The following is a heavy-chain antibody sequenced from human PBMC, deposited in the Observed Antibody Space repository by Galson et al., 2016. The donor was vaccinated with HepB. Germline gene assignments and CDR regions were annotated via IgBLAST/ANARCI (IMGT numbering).Heavy chain of an antibody. D-gene: IGHD3/OR15-3a*01. CDR1: GGTFSSYA. V-gene: IGHV1-69*06. CDR3: AGGLLGHPKTAFDY. CDR2: IIPIFGTA. Sequence: SVKVSCKASGGTFSSYAISWVRQAPGQGLEWMGGIIPIFGTANYAQKFQGRVTITADKSTSTAYMELSSLRSEDTAVYYCAGGLLGHPKTAFDYWGQGTLVTVSS. J-gene: IGHJ4*02.